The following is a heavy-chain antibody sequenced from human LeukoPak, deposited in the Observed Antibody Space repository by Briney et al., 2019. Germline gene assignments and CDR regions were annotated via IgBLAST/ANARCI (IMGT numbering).Heavy chain of an antibody. CDR3: ARVRFGSGSFYNSADY. CDR2: ISSSSSYI. J-gene: IGHJ4*02. Sequence: GGSLRLSCAASGFTFSSYELNWVRQAPGKGLEWVSSISSSSSYIYYADSVKGRFTISRDNAKNSLYLQMNSLRAEDTAVYYCARVRFGSGSFYNSADYWGQGTLVTVSS. V-gene: IGHV3-21*01. D-gene: IGHD3-10*01. CDR1: GFTFSSYE.